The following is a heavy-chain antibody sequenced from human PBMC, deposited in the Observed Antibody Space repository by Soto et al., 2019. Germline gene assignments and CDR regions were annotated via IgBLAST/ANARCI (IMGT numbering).Heavy chain of an antibody. V-gene: IGHV2-5*01. CDR3: AHRRSPYGMDV. Sequence: SGPTLVNPTQTLTLTCTFSGFSLSTSGVGVGWIRQPPGKALAWLALIYCNDDKRYSPSLKSRLTITKDASKNQVVLTMTNMDPVDTATYYCAHRRSPYGMDVWGQGTTVTVSS. CDR1: GFSLSTSGVG. J-gene: IGHJ6*02. D-gene: IGHD2-15*01. CDR2: IYCNDDK.